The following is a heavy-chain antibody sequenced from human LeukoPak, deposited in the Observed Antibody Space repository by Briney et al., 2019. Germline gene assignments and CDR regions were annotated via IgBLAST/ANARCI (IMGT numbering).Heavy chain of an antibody. D-gene: IGHD6-13*01. J-gene: IGHJ1*01. CDR3: ARGSAAAGIPFSTGVEYFQH. V-gene: IGHV3-11*04. CDR2: ISSSGSTI. Sequence: GGSLRLPCAASGFTFSDYDMSWVRQARGKGREWGAYISSSGSTIYYAASVKGRFTISRDNAKNSLYLQMNSLRAEDTAVYYCARGSAAAGIPFSTGVEYFQHWGQGTLVTVSS. CDR1: GFTFSDYD.